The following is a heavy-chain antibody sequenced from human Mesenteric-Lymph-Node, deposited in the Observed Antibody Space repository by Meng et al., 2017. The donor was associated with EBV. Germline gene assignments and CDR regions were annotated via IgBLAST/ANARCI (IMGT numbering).Heavy chain of an antibody. V-gene: IGHV4-34*01. J-gene: IGHJ4*02. CDR1: GGSFNDYY. CDR3: ARVRSSGSGLIRNYFDY. CDR2: INHIRSV. Sequence: QGQRQQWGAGLLKPAETLSLSCAVDGGSFNDYYWIWIRQAPGKGLEWIGEINHIRSVYYNPSLKSRVTISVDTSNNQISLRLTSVTAADTAIYYCARVRSSGSGLIRNYFDYWGQGTLVTVSS. D-gene: IGHD6-19*01.